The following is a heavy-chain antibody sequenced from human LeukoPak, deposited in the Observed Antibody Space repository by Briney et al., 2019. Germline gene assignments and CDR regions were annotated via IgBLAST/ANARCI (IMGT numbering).Heavy chain of an antibody. V-gene: IGHV3-49*04. J-gene: IGHJ6*03. D-gene: IGHD4-23*01. CDR2: IRSKAYGGTT. CDR3: TRVRGPYGGNSPGYYYYYMDV. Sequence: GGSLRLSCTASGFTFGDYAMSWVRQAPGKGLEWVGFIRSKAYGGTTEYAASVKGRFTISRDDSKSIAYLQMNSLKTEDTAVYYCTRVRGPYGGNSPGYYYYYMDVWGKGTTVTVSS. CDR1: GFTFGDYA.